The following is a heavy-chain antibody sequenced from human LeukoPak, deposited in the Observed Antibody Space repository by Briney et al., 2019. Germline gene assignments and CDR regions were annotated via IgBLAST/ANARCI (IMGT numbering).Heavy chain of an antibody. CDR2: INHSGST. Sequence: GSLRLSCAASGFIFSNYGMHWVRQPPGKGLEWIGEINHSGSTNYNPSLKSRVTISVDTSKNQFSLKLSSVTAADTAVYYCARGSSGWIRGGRWDDAFDIWGQGTMVTVSS. J-gene: IGHJ3*02. D-gene: IGHD6-19*01. V-gene: IGHV4-34*01. CDR3: ARGSSGWIRGGRWDDAFDI. CDR1: GFIFSNYG.